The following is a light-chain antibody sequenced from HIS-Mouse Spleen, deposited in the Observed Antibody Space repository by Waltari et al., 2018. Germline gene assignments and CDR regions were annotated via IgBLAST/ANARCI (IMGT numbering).Light chain of an antibody. V-gene: IGLV3-1*01. CDR3: QAWDSSTAV. CDR1: KLGDKY. J-gene: IGLJ1*01. CDR2: QDS. Sequence: SYELTQPPSASVSPGQTASITCSGDKLGDKYACWYQQKPGQSPVRVISQDSKRPSGIPVRFSSSNSGNTATLTISGTQAMDEADYYCQAWDSSTAVFGTGTKVTVL.